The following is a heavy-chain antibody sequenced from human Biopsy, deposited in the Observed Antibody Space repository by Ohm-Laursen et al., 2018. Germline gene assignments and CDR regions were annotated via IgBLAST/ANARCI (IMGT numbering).Heavy chain of an antibody. V-gene: IGHV1-69*06. CDR1: GGTFSNYG. J-gene: IGHJ1*01. CDR3: ATKLTGYFHH. D-gene: IGHD3-9*01. CDR2: NIPILGTG. Sequence: GSSVKVSCKAPGGTFSNYGVNWVRQAPGQGLEWLGGNIPILGTGNYAQKFQDRVTVAADTSTSTATTELRSLRSDDTAVYYCATKLTGYFHHWGQGILVIVSS.